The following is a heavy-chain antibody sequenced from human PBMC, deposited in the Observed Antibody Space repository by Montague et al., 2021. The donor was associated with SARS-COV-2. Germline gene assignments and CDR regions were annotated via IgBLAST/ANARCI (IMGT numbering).Heavy chain of an antibody. V-gene: IGHV4-39*07. CDR1: GGPISRSSDY. CDR3: ARQVRYYDWRADY. J-gene: IGHJ4*02. D-gene: IGHD3-9*01. Sequence: SETLSLTCSVSGGPISRSSDYWGWIRQPPGKGLEWVGNSYHAGSTYYNPSLKSRATIFVDTSNSQFSLKLTSVTAADTAVEYGARQVRYYDWRADYWGQGTLVTVSS. CDR2: SYHAGST.